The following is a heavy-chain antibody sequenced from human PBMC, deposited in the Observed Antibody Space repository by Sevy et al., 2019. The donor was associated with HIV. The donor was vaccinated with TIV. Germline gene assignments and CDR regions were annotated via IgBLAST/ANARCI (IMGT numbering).Heavy chain of an antibody. Sequence: GGSLRLSCAASGFTFSDYYMSWIRQAPGKGLEWVSYISSSSSYTNYADSVKGRFTISRDNAKNSLYLQMNSLRAEDTAVYYWARSKYYAFWSGYYWGRDGFDIWGQGTMVTVSS. V-gene: IGHV3-11*06. CDR1: GFTFSDYY. CDR3: ARSKYYAFWSGYYWGRDGFDI. D-gene: IGHD3-3*01. J-gene: IGHJ3*02. CDR2: ISSSSSYT.